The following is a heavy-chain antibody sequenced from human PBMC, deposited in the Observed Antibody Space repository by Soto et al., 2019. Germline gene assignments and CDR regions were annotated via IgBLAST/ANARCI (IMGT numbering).Heavy chain of an antibody. CDR2: ITGSGDTT. Sequence: GSLRLSCIASGFTSGNYAMSWVRQAPGKGLEWVSGITGSGDTTSYPDSVRGRFTISRDNSKNSLYLQMNSLRAEDTAVYFCARGRNSGWNHWLDPWGQGTLVTVSS. D-gene: IGHD6-19*01. CDR1: GFTSGNYA. J-gene: IGHJ5*02. CDR3: ARGRNSGWNHWLDP. V-gene: IGHV3-23*01.